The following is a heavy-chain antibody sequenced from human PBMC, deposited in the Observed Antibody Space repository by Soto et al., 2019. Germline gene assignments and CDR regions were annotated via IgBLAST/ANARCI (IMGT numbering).Heavy chain of an antibody. Sequence: PGGSLRLSCAASGFTFDDYAMHWVRQAPGKGLEWVSGISWNSGRIGYADSVKGRFTISRDNAKNSLFLQMNSLRAEDTALYYCAKSSGSYYNSPSIDYWGQGTLVTVSS. CDR2: ISWNSGRI. V-gene: IGHV3-9*01. J-gene: IGHJ4*02. CDR3: AKSSGSYYNSPSIDY. D-gene: IGHD3-10*01. CDR1: GFTFDDYA.